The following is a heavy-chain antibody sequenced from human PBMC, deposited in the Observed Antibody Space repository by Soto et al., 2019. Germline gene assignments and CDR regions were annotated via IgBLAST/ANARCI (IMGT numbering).Heavy chain of an antibody. Sequence: QVQLVQSGAEVKKPGASVKVSCKASGYTFTSYDINWVRQATGQGLEWMGWMNPNSGNTGYAQKFQGRVTMTRNTSISTAYMELSSLRSEDTAVYYCARGGGVHSSSWYGFDQIDYWGQGTLVTVSS. V-gene: IGHV1-8*01. CDR3: ARGGGVHSSSWYGFDQIDY. J-gene: IGHJ4*02. CDR2: MNPNSGNT. CDR1: GYTFTSYD. D-gene: IGHD6-13*01.